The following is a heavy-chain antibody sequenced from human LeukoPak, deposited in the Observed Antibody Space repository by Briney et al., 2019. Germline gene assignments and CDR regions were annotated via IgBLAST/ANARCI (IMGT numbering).Heavy chain of an antibody. CDR2: INPNNGDT. D-gene: IGHD3-16*01. J-gene: IGHJ4*02. CDR3: SCLGRSVPGQ. Sequence: VASVKVSCKASGYTFTGYYMHWVRQAPGQGLEWMGWINPNNGDTNYAQKFQGRVNLTSDTSINTAYMELSRLRSDDTAIYYCSCLGRSVPGQWGQGTLVTVSS. CDR1: GYTFTGYY. V-gene: IGHV1-2*02.